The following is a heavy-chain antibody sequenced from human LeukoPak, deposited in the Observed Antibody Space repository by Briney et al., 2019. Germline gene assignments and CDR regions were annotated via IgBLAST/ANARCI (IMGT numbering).Heavy chain of an antibody. Sequence: SETLSLTCTVSGGSISSYYWTWIRQPPGKGLEWTGYIYYSGSTYYNPSLKSRVTISVDTSKNQFSLKLSSVTAADTAVYYCARDSSGYYYGMDVWGQGTTVTVSS. V-gene: IGHV4-59*12. D-gene: IGHD3-22*01. CDR1: GGSISSYY. CDR3: ARDSSGYYYGMDV. CDR2: IYYSGST. J-gene: IGHJ6*02.